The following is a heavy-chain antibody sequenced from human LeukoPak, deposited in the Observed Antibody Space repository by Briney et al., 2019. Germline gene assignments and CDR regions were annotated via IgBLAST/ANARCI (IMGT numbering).Heavy chain of an antibody. CDR2: ISSRDNTI. Sequence: GGSLRLSCAASGFTFSSYEMNWVRQAPGKGLEWVSYISSRDNTIYYADSVKGRFTIPRDNAKNSLYLEMNSLRAEDTAVYYCARDSLLLWFGELLYFDFWGQGTLVTVSS. CDR3: ARDSLLLWFGELLYFDF. J-gene: IGHJ4*02. V-gene: IGHV3-48*03. CDR1: GFTFSSYE. D-gene: IGHD3-10*01.